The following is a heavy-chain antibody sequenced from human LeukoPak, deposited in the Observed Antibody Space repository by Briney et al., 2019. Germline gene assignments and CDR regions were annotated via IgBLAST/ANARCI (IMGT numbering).Heavy chain of an antibody. CDR1: GFTFSSYE. CDR2: ISSSGSTI. V-gene: IGHV3-48*03. CDR3: ARWGLRVSYYYYGMDV. J-gene: IGHJ6*04. Sequence: GGSLRLSCAASGFTFSSYEMNWVRQAPGKGLEWVSYISSSGSTIYYADSVKGRFTISGDNAKNSLYLQMNSLRAEDTAVYYCARWGLRVSYYYYGMDVWGKGTTVTVSS. D-gene: IGHD3-3*01.